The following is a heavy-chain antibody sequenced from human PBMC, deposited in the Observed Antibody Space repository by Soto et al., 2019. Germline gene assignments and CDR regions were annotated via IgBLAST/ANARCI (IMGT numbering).Heavy chain of an antibody. CDR3: ARDAIFGVVITNNWFDP. CDR2: INAGNGNT. Sequence: ASVKVSCKASGYTFTSYAMHWVRQAPGQRLEWMGWINAGNGNTKYSQKFQGRVTITRDTSASTAYMELSSLRSEDTAVYYCARDAIFGVVITNNWFDPWGQGTLVTVSS. D-gene: IGHD3-3*01. CDR1: GYTFTSYA. J-gene: IGHJ5*02. V-gene: IGHV1-3*01.